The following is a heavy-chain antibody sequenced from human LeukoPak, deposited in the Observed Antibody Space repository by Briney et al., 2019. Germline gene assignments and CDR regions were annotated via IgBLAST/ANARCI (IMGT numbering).Heavy chain of an antibody. V-gene: IGHV3-15*01. D-gene: IGHD3-10*01. CDR1: GFTFSNAW. CDR2: IKSKTDGGTT. Sequence: GGSLRLSCAASGFTFSNAWMSWVRQAPGKGLEWVGRIKSKTDGGTTDYAAPVKGRFTISRDDSKNTLYLQMNSLKTEDTAVYYCTTPSRLWFGELLPDYWGQGTLVTVSS. CDR3: TTPSRLWFGELLPDY. J-gene: IGHJ4*02.